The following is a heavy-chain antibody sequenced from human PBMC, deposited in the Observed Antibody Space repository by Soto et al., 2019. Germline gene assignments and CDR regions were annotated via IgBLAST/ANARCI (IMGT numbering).Heavy chain of an antibody. V-gene: IGHV4-34*01. CDR3: ASYSGWSYRTYFDY. CDR1: GGSFSGYY. Sequence: SETLSLTCAVYGGSFSGYYWSWIRQPPGKGLEWIGEIDHSGSTNYNPSLKSRVIISVDTSKNQFSLKLTSVTAADTAVYYCASYSGWSYRTYFDYWRKLTLGTVSS. CDR2: IDHSGST. J-gene: IGHJ4*02. D-gene: IGHD6-19*01.